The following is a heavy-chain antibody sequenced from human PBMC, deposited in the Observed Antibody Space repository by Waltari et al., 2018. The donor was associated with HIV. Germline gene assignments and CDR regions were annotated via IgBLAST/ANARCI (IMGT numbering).Heavy chain of an antibody. Sequence: VQWMQSGSEVKKPGSSVKVSCKASGLSYTSYTLSWVRQAPGHGLEWMGRIIPPSGATNYAQKFQGRITITADKSTTTTYLEIQDLRSEDTAIYYCAGGEYYNVWSGSPGRRFDPWGQGTLITVSS. CDR3: AGGEYYNVWSGSPGRRFDP. J-gene: IGHJ5*02. CDR1: GLSYTSYT. CDR2: IIPPSGAT. D-gene: IGHD3-3*01. V-gene: IGHV1-69*08.